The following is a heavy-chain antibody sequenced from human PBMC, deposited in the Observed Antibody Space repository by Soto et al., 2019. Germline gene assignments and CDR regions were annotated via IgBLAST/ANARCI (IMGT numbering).Heavy chain of an antibody. D-gene: IGHD3-3*02. Sequence: QVQLVQSGSELKMPGASVKVSCKASGYTFTSYAMNWVRQAPGQGLEWMGWINTNTGNPTYAQGFTGRFVFSLDTSVSTAYLQICSLKAEDTAVYYCARGAPSHFWSGYFPDYYYYGMDVWGQGTTVTVSS. CDR2: INTNTGNP. CDR1: GYTFTSYA. J-gene: IGHJ6*02. CDR3: ARGAPSHFWSGYFPDYYYYGMDV. V-gene: IGHV7-4-1*01.